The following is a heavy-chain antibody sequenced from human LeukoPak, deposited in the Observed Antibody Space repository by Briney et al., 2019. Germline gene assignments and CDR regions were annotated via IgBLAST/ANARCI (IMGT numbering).Heavy chain of an antibody. V-gene: IGHV3-23*01. CDR2: ISGSGGST. CDR3: AKLSGSNQYSSGWTVDY. CDR1: GFTFSSYS. Sequence: HSGGSLRLSCVASGFTFSSYSLNWVRQAPGKGLEWVSAISGSGGSTYHADSVKGRFTISRDNSKNTLYLQMNNLRAEDTAVYYCAKLSGSNQYSSGWTVDYWGQGTLVTVSS. J-gene: IGHJ4*02. D-gene: IGHD6-19*01.